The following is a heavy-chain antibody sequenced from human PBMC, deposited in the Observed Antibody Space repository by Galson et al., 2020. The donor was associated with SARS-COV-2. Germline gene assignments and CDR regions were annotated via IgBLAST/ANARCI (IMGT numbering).Heavy chain of an antibody. CDR2: IYYSGST. V-gene: IGHV4-31*03. Sequence: SKTLSLTCTLPGGSIRSGGYYWTWIRQHTGKGLEWIGYIYYSGSTSYNPSLKSRVTISVDTTKNQFSLNLSSVTAAETAVYYRARESDSYGDYVCPVYYYGMDVWGQGTTVTVSS. CDR1: GGSIRSGGYY. CDR3: ARESDSYGDYVCPVYYYGMDV. D-gene: IGHD4-17*01. J-gene: IGHJ6*02.